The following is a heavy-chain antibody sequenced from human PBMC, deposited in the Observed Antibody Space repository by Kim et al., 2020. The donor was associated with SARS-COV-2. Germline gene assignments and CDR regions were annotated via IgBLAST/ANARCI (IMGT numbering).Heavy chain of an antibody. D-gene: IGHD2-15*01. CDR1: GYTFTSHD. CDR2: MRPNTGET. Sequence: ASVKVSCKAAGYTFTSHDMNWVRQATGQGLEYMGWMRPNTGETVYAQNFQGRVTMTRDTSMSTAYMELISLRSEDTAIYYCVRGRLGYCSGDACSYYWGQVSMVPVSS. J-gene: IGHJ4*02. CDR3: VRGRLGYCSGDACSYY. V-gene: IGHV1-8*01.